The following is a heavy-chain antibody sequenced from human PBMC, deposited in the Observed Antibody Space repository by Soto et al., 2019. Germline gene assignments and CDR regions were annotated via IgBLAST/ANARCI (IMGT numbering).Heavy chain of an antibody. Sequence: PGRSLRLPYGASGFDFNNYWMHWVRQAPGKGLEWVSGISWNSGSIGYADSVKGRFTISRDNAKNSLYLQMNSLRAEDTALYYCAKAGFWSGYYSLVDYWGQGTLVTVSS. CDR3: AKAGFWSGYYSLVDY. CDR1: GFDFNNYW. J-gene: IGHJ4*02. CDR2: ISWNSGSI. D-gene: IGHD3-3*01. V-gene: IGHV3-9*01.